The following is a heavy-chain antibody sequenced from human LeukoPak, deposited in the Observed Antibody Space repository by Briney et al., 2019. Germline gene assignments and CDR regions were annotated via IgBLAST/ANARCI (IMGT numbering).Heavy chain of an antibody. CDR3: ARQAVAGTDL. CDR2: IYYSGST. J-gene: IGHJ5*02. Sequence: SETLSLTCTGSGGSINSYYWGWVRQPAGKGLEWIGYIYYSGSTNYNPSLKSRVTISVDTSKNQFSLKLSSVTAADTAVYYCARQAVAGTDLWGQGTLVTVSS. CDR1: GGSINSYY. D-gene: IGHD6-19*01. V-gene: IGHV4-59*01.